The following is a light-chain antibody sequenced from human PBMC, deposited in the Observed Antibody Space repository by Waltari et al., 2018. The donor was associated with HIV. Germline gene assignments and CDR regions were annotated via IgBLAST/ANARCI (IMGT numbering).Light chain of an antibody. CDR3: QVWDSETDHWV. CDR2: YDN. V-gene: IGLV3-21*04. CDR1: EIGSKS. J-gene: IGLJ3*02. Sequence: YVLTQPPSVSEAPGKTARITCGGNEIGSKSVHWYQQKPGQAPVQVIYYDNDWPSGIPERFSGSNSGNTATLTISRVEAGDEADYFCQVWDSETDHWVFGGGTKLTVL.